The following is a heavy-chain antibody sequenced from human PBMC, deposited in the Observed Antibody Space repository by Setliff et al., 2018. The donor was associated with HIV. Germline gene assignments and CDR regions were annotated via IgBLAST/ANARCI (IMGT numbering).Heavy chain of an antibody. CDR2: INPAGNPT. Sequence: ASVKVSCKASGYTFTSDYIHWVRQAPGQGLEWMGIINPAGNPTSYAQKFQGRVAMTRDTSTSTVYMELSSLRPEDTAVYYCASAGAWQRNALDIWGQGTMVTVSS. V-gene: IGHV1-46*01. CDR3: ASAGAWQRNALDI. CDR1: GYTFTSDY. J-gene: IGHJ3*02. D-gene: IGHD5-12*01.